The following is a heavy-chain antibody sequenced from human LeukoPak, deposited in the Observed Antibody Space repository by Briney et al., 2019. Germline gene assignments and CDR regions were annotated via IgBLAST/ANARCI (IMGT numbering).Heavy chain of an antibody. J-gene: IGHJ5*02. D-gene: IGHD6-25*01. CDR1: GGTFSNYA. V-gene: IGHV1-69*05. CDR3: VRRQALRGRHRAFDP. CDR2: IIPMFGTA. Sequence: SVKVSCKASGGTFSNYAISRVRQAPGQGLEWLGGIIPMFGTAKYAQKFQGRVTITTDESTTTAYMELISLRFEDTAVYYCVRRQALRGRHRAFDPWGQGTLVTVTS.